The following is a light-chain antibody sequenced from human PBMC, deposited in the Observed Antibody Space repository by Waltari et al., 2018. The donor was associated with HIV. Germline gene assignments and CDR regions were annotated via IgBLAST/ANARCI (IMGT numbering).Light chain of an antibody. Sequence: QSALTQPASMSGSPGQSITISCTGTNSDVGGYKAVSWYQQHPGRAPKPLIFDVDERPSGVSTRFSGSKSGNTASLTITGLQAEDEADYYCCSYTSLSTVFFAGGTKLTVL. J-gene: IGLJ2*01. CDR2: DVD. CDR3: CSYTSLSTVF. V-gene: IGLV2-14*03. CDR1: NSDVGGYKA.